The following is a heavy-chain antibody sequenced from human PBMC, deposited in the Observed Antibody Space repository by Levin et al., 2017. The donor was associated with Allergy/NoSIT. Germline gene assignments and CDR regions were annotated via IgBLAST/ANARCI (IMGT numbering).Heavy chain of an antibody. CDR1: GGTFSSYT. CDR2: IIPILGIA. CDR3: ARGTLSILRYFDQYDY. D-gene: IGHD3-9*01. V-gene: IGHV1-69*02. J-gene: IGHJ4*02. Sequence: KISCKASGGTFSSYTISWVRQAPGQGLEWMGRIIPILGIANYAQKFQGRVTITADKSTSTAYMELSSLRSEDTAVYYCARGTLSILRYFDQYDYWGQGTLVTVSS.